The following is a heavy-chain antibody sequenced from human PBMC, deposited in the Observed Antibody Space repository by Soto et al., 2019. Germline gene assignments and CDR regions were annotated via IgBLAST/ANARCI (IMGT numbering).Heavy chain of an antibody. D-gene: IGHD3-22*01. CDR3: AKRIGVITTGAFDI. V-gene: IGHV3-23*01. J-gene: IGHJ3*02. CDR1: GFTFSSYA. Sequence: LRLSCAASGFTFSSYAMSWVRQAPGKGLEWVSAISGSGGSTYYADSVKCRFTISRDNSKNTLYLQMISLRAEDTAVYYCAKRIGVITTGAFDIWGQGTMVTVSS. CDR2: ISGSGGST.